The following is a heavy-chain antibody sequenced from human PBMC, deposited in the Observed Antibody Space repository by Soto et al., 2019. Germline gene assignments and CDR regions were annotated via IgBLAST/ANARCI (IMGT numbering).Heavy chain of an antibody. CDR1: GFTFSSYG. CDR3: ARAFLSPPRDPRYYYGMDG. J-gene: IGHJ6*02. V-gene: IGHV3-33*01. CDR2: IWYDGSNK. Sequence: QVQLVESGGGVVQPGRALRLSCAASGFTFSSYGMHWVRQAPGKGLEWVAVIWYDGSNKYYANSVKGRFTISRDNSKNTRYLQMNSLRAEDTAVYYCARAFLSPPRDPRYYYGMDGWGQGTTVTVSS.